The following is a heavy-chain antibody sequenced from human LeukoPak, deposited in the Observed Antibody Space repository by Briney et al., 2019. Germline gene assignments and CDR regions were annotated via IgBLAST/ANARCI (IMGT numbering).Heavy chain of an antibody. CDR1: GGSISSYY. V-gene: IGHV4-59*01. D-gene: IGHD1-14*01. Sequence: SETLSLTCTVSGGSISSYYWSWIRQPPGKGLEWIGYIYYSGSTNYNPSLQSRVTISVDTSKNQFSLKLSCVTAADTAVYYCARDTPGSNYFDYWGQGTLVTVSS. CDR2: IYYSGST. CDR3: ARDTPGSNYFDY. J-gene: IGHJ4*02.